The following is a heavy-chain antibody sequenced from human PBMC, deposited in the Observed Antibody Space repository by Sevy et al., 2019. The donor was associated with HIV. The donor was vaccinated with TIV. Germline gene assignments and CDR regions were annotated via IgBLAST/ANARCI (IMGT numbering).Heavy chain of an antibody. CDR3: VTDPGTGY. Sequence: GGSLRLSCAASGFSLETFWIHWVRQAPGKGLEWVGRIKSKSDGGTADYAAPLEGRFTMSRDDSENKIYLQINNLRTEDTAVYYCVTDPGTGYWGQGTLVTVSS. CDR1: GFSLETFW. D-gene: IGHD3-10*01. CDR2: IKSKSDGGTA. V-gene: IGHV3-15*01. J-gene: IGHJ4*02.